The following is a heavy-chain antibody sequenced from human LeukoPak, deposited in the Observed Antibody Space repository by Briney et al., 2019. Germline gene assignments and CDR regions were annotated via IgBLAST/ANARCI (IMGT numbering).Heavy chain of an antibody. CDR3: DRDRGRRVTMLFKVPAAFAI. J-gene: IGHJ3*02. CDR2: IYTSGST. Sequence: SETLSLTCTVSGGSISSYYWSWIRQPAGKGLEWIGRIYTSGSTNYNPSLKSRVTMSVDTSKNQFSLKLSSVTAADTAVSYCDRDRGRRVTMLFKVPAAFAIWGQGTMVTVSS. D-gene: IGHD2-21*01. V-gene: IGHV4-4*07. CDR1: GGSISSYY.